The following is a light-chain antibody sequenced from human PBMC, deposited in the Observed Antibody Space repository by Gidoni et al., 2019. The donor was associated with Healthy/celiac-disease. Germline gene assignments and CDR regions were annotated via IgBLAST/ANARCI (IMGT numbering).Light chain of an antibody. CDR1: QSVSSSY. J-gene: IGKJ4*01. V-gene: IGKV3-20*01. CDR2: GAS. CDR3: QQYGSSPFT. Sequence: DIVLTQSPGTLSLSPGERATLSCRASQSVSSSYLAWYQQKPGQAPRLLIDGASSRATGIPDRFSGSGSGPDFTLTISRLEPEDFAVYYCQQYGSSPFTFGGGTKVEIK.